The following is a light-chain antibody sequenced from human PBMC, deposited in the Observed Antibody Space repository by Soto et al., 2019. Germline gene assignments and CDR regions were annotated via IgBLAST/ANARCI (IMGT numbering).Light chain of an antibody. Sequence: DIQMTQSPSTLSAFVGDRVTITCRASQSISGWLAWYQQKPGKAPHLLIYKASSLESGVPSRFSGSGSGTEFTLTISSLQPDDFATYYCQQYNTYSPTFDQGTKVEIK. V-gene: IGKV1-5*03. CDR3: QQYNTYSPT. J-gene: IGKJ1*01. CDR1: QSISGW. CDR2: KAS.